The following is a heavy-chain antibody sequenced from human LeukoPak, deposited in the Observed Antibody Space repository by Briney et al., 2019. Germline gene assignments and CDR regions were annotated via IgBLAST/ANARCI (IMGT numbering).Heavy chain of an antibody. Sequence: GGSLRLSCAASGFTVSDNYMTWVRQAPGKGLEWVSVIYSGGRTYYADSVRGRFTISRDNSKNTLYLQMNSLRDEDTALYYCARDGGFGFLAAFDIWGQGTMVTVSS. CDR2: IYSGGRT. CDR1: GFTVSDNY. J-gene: IGHJ3*02. CDR3: ARDGGFGFLAAFDI. V-gene: IGHV3-66*01. D-gene: IGHD3-10*01.